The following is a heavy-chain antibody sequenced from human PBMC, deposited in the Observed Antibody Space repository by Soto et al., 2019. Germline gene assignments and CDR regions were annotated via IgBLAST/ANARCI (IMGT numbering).Heavy chain of an antibody. V-gene: IGHV3-9*01. Sequence: PGGSLRLSCAASGFTFSSYAMSWVRQAPGKGLEWVSGISWNSGSIGYADSVKGRFTISRDNAKNSLYLQMNSLRAEDTALYYCAKDIRDSGDRTYYFDYWGQGTLVTVSS. CDR1: GFTFSSYA. D-gene: IGHD4-17*01. CDR2: ISWNSGSI. J-gene: IGHJ4*02. CDR3: AKDIRDSGDRTYYFDY.